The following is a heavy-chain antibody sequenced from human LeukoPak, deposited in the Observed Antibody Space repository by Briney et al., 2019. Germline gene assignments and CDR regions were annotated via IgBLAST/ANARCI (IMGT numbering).Heavy chain of an antibody. Sequence: PSETLSLTCTVSGGSISSYYWSWIRQPPGKGLEWIGYIYYSGSTNYNPSLKSRVTISVDTSKNQFSLKLSSVTAADTAVYYCASLPHYSSSWRDYWGQGTLVTVSS. D-gene: IGHD6-13*01. V-gene: IGHV4-59*01. CDR3: ASLPHYSSSWRDY. CDR2: IYYSGST. J-gene: IGHJ4*02. CDR1: GGSISSYY.